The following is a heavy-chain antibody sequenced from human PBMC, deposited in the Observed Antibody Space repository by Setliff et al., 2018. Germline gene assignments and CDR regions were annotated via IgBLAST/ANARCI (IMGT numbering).Heavy chain of an antibody. V-gene: IGHV4-59*01. D-gene: IGHD3-16*02. J-gene: IGHJ3*02. CDR1: SGSIIGYY. CDR3: ARYRCPGGICDGFDI. Sequence: SETLSLTCTVSSGSIIGYYWSWIRQSPGKALEWIGYIYYTGATNYNPSLRSRVTLLADTSKNQLSLRLSSVAAADTAVYFCARYRCPGGICDGFDIWGQGTMVTVS. CDR2: IYYTGAT.